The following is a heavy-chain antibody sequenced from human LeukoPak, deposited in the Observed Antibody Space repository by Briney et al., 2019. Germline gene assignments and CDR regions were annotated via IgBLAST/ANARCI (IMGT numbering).Heavy chain of an antibody. CDR1: GFTFSDYY. CDR3: SAGEGYYDSSDYYSAWAFNV. V-gene: IGHV3-11*04. CDR2: ISNSGNTI. J-gene: IGHJ3*01. D-gene: IGHD3-22*01. Sequence: GGSLRLSCAASGFTFSDYYMSWIRQAPGKGLEWVSYISNSGNTIYYADSVKGRFTISRDNAKNSLYLQMSSLRAEDTAVYYCSAGEGYYDSSDYYSAWAFNVWGQGTMVTVSS.